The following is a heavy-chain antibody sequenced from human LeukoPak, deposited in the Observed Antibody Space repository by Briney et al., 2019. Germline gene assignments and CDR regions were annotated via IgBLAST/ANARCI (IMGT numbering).Heavy chain of an antibody. J-gene: IGHJ4*02. CDR1: GASIRSSSYY. CDR3: ARFDRAGTTTSPLDY. CDR2: IYNSGST. V-gene: IGHV4-39*01. D-gene: IGHD3-10*01. Sequence: SETLSPTCTVSGASIRSSSYYWAWIRQSPGKGLEWIGSIYNSGSTYSNPSLESRVTVSVDTSKNQVSLKLNSVTAADTAVYYCARFDRAGTTTSPLDYWGQGTLVTVSS.